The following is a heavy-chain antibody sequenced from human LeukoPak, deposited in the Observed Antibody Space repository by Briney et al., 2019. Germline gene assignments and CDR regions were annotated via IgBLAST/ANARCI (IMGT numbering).Heavy chain of an antibody. D-gene: IGHD1-26*01. CDR3: ASGRLVGAPDY. Sequence: GGSLRLSCAASGFTFSRYWMSWVRQAPGKGLEWVANIKQDGSEKYYVDSVKGRFTISRDNAKNSLYLQMNSLRGEDTAVYYCASGRLVGAPDYWGQGTLVTVSS. V-gene: IGHV3-7*05. CDR1: GFTFSRYW. J-gene: IGHJ4*02. CDR2: IKQDGSEK.